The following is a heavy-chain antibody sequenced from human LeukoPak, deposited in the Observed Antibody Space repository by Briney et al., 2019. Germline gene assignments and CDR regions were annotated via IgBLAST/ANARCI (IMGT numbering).Heavy chain of an antibody. CDR3: AKRSAAGTVGYFDY. CDR2: ISWNSGTI. CDR1: GFTFDDYA. J-gene: IGHJ4*02. Sequence: GGSLRLSCAASGFTFDDYAMHWVRHAPGKGLKWVSGISWNSGTIYYADSVKGRFTISRDDAKNSLYLQMNSLRPEDTALYYCAKRSAAGTVGYFDYWGQGTLVTVSS. V-gene: IGHV3-9*01. D-gene: IGHD6-13*01.